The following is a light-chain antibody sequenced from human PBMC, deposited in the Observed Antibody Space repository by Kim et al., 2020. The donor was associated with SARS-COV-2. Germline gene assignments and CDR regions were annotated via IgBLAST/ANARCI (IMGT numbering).Light chain of an antibody. V-gene: IGLV6-57*03. CDR3: LSYDTTNPLYV. CDR1: RGSIASSY. J-gene: IGLJ1*01. CDR2: EDN. Sequence: TVTSSCTRRRGSIASSYVQWYQQRPGSAPTSVIYEDNQRPSGVPDRFSGSIDSSSNSASLTISGLQTEDEADYYCLSYDTTNPLYVFGTGTKVTVL.